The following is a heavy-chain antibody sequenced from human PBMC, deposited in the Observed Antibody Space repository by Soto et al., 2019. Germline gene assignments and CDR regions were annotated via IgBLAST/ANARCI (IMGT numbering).Heavy chain of an antibody. CDR2: IYYSGST. V-gene: IGHV4-59*01. J-gene: IGHJ4*02. CDR1: GGSISSYY. D-gene: IGHD3-22*01. CDR3: ARDRHDSSGYFSDY. Sequence: SETLCLTCTVFGGSISSYYWSWIRQPPGKGLEWIGYIYYSGSTNYNPSLKSRVTMSVDTSKNQFSLKLSSVTAADTAVYYCARDRHDSSGYFSDYWGQGTLVTVSS.